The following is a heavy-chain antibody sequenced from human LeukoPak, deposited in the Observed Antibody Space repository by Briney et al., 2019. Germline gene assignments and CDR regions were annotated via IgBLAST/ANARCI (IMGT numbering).Heavy chain of an antibody. CDR1: GYSFTSYW. V-gene: IGHV5-10-1*01. CDR2: IDPSDSYT. CDR3: ASYSGYDYRGYWFDP. J-gene: IGHJ5*02. D-gene: IGHD5-12*01. Sequence: GESLRISCKGSGYSFTSYWISWVRQMPGKGLEWMGRIDPSDSYTNYSPSLQGHVTISADKSISTAYLQWSSLKASGTAMYYCASYSGYDYRGYWFDPWGQGTLVTVSS.